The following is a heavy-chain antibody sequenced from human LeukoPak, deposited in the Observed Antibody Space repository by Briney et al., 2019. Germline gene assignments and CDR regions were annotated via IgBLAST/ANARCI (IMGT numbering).Heavy chain of an antibody. CDR2: INHSGST. V-gene: IGHV4-34*01. CDR1: GGSFSTYY. D-gene: IGHD3-10*01. CDR3: AGYYYGTENYHNHPNFDY. J-gene: IGHJ4*02. Sequence: SETLSLTCAVYGGSFSTYYWSWIRQPPGKGLEWIGEINHSGSTTYNPSLESRVTISVDTSKNQFSLKLSSVTAADTAVYYCAGYYYGTENYHNHPNFDYWGQGTLVTVSS.